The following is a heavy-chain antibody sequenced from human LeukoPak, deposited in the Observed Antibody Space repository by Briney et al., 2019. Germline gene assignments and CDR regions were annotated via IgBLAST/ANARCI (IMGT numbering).Heavy chain of an antibody. D-gene: IGHD3-22*01. CDR3: ARANYYDSSGYSRGAFDI. CDR1: DYSISSGYY. J-gene: IGHJ3*02. Sequence: SETLSLTCTVSDYSISSGYYWGWIRQPPGKGLEWIGSIYHSGSTYYNPSLKSRVTISVDTSKNQFSLKLTSVTAADTAVYYCARANYYDSSGYSRGAFDIWGQGTMVTVSS. V-gene: IGHV4-38-2*02. CDR2: IYHSGST.